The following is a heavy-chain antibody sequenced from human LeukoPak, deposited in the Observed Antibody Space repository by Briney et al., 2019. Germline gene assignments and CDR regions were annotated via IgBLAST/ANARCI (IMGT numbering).Heavy chain of an antibody. D-gene: IGHD4-23*01. CDR3: ARQIYGGNSIDY. CDR2: IYYSGST. V-gene: IGHV4-59*01. CDR1: GGSISSYY. Sequence: PSVTLSLTCTVSGGSISSYYWSWIRQPPGKGLEWIGYIYYSGSTNYNPSLKSRVTISVDTSKNQFSLKLSSVTAADTAVYYCARQIYGGNSIDYWGQGTLVTVSS. J-gene: IGHJ4*02.